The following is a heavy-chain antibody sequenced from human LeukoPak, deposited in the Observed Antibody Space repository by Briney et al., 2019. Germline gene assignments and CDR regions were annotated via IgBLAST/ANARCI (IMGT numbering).Heavy chain of an antibody. Sequence: GGSLRLSCAASGFPFSAYSMNRVRQAPGKGLEWVSSISGSSGYVYYADSVKGRFTISRDNAKNSLYLHMNSLRAEDTAVYYCAKAYYDPSGYSYYFDYWGQGTQVTVSS. CDR2: ISGSSGYV. J-gene: IGHJ4*02. V-gene: IGHV3-21*01. CDR3: AKAYYDPSGYSYYFDY. CDR1: GFPFSAYS. D-gene: IGHD3-22*01.